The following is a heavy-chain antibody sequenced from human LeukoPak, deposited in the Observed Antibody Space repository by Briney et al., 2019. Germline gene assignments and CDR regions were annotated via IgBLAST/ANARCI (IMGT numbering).Heavy chain of an antibody. Sequence: GESLKISCKGSGYSFSSYWVGWVRQMPGKGLEWMGIIYPGDSDTRYSPSFQGQVTISVDKSISTAYLQWTSLKASDTAIYYCARQEGGPSSACFDYWGQGTLVTVSS. CDR2: IYPGDSDT. CDR3: ARQEGGPSSACFDY. CDR1: GYSFSSYW. D-gene: IGHD6-19*01. J-gene: IGHJ4*02. V-gene: IGHV5-51*01.